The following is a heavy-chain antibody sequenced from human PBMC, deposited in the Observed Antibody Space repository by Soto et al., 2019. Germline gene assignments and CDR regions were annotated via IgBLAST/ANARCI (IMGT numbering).Heavy chain of an antibody. CDR3: ARGLDSYDFWSGYVNPSSNWFDP. V-gene: IGHV4-4*02. J-gene: IGHJ5*02. CDR2: IYHSGST. CDR1: GGSISSSNW. D-gene: IGHD3-3*01. Sequence: SETLSLTCAVSGGSISSSNWWSWVRQPPGKGLEWIGEIYHSGSTNYNPSLKSRVTISVDTSKNQFSLKLSSVTAADTAVYYCARGLDSYDFWSGYVNPSSNWFDPWGQGTLVTVSS.